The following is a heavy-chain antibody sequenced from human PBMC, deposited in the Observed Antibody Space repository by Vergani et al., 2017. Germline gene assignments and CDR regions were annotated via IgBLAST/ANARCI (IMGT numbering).Heavy chain of an antibody. Sequence: QVQLQESGPGVVKPSQTLYLTCAVSGGSISSGDHCWTWIRQRPGKGLEWIGYIFYSGTTYDNPSLRSRLTISVDTSQNQFSLKLSSVTAADTAVYYCARRIVVVTAKRGYYFDYWGQGTLVTVSS. D-gene: IGHD2-21*02. J-gene: IGHJ4*02. V-gene: IGHV4-31*11. CDR3: ARRIVVVTAKRGYYFDY. CDR2: IFYSGTT. CDR1: GGSISSGDHC.